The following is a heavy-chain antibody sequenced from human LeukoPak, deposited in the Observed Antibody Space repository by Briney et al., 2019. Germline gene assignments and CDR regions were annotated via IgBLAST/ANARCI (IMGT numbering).Heavy chain of an antibody. Sequence: SVKVSCKASGGTFSSYAINWVRQAPGQGLEWMGGIIPIFDTANYALKFQARVTITADKSTSTAYMELSSLRSEDTAVYYCARGRDYYDTSGYYYGSWGQGTLVTVSS. CDR1: GGTFSSYA. J-gene: IGHJ5*02. D-gene: IGHD3-22*01. CDR3: ARGRDYYDTSGYYYGS. CDR2: IIPIFDTA. V-gene: IGHV1-69*06.